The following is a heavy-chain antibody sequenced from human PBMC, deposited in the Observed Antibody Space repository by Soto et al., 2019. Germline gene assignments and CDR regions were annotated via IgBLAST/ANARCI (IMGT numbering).Heavy chain of an antibody. J-gene: IGHJ6*02. D-gene: IGHD3-10*01. Sequence: QVQLVQSETEVQKPGASVKVSCKASGYIFPNYDITWVRQAPGQGLEWMGWVSGYNGNTKYAQTFQDRVTMTTATSTSTVYKELRSLRSDDTAVYYCARFGSAPYYYYGVDVWGQGTTVFVSS. CDR1: GYIFPNYD. CDR3: ARFGSAPYYYYGVDV. V-gene: IGHV1-18*01. CDR2: VSGYNGNT.